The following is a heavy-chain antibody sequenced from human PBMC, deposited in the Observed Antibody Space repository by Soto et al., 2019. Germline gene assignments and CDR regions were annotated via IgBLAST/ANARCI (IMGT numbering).Heavy chain of an antibody. J-gene: IGHJ3*02. CDR1: GFTFDDYA. Sequence: GGSLRLSCAASGFTFDDYAMHWVRQAPGKGLEWVSGISWNSGSIGYADSVKGRFTISRDNAKNSLYLQMNSLRAEDTALYYCAKDIVVVPAAPFSGAFDIWGQGTMVTVSS. D-gene: IGHD2-2*01. CDR3: AKDIVVVPAAPFSGAFDI. V-gene: IGHV3-9*01. CDR2: ISWNSGSI.